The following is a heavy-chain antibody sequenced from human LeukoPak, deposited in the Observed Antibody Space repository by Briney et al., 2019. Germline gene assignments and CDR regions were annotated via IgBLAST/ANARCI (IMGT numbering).Heavy chain of an antibody. Sequence: SETLSLTCAVSGYSISSGYYWGWIRQPPGKGLEWIGSIYHSGSTYYNPSLKSRVTVSVDTSKNQFSLKLSSVTAADTAMYYCARLRENGDYGIDYWGQGTLATVSS. CDR3: ARLRENGDYGIDY. CDR2: IYHSGST. D-gene: IGHD4-17*01. V-gene: IGHV4-38-2*01. CDR1: GYSISSGYY. J-gene: IGHJ4*02.